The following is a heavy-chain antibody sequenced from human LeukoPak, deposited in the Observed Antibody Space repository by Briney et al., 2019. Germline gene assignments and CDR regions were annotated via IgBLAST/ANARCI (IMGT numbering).Heavy chain of an antibody. V-gene: IGHV4-59*01. CDR1: GGSISNYY. CDR3: ARDRSIAVASEIDY. D-gene: IGHD6-19*01. J-gene: IGHJ4*02. Sequence: SETLSLTCTVSGGSISNYYWSWIRQPPGKGLEWIGYIYYSGSTNYNPSLKSRVTISVDTSKNQFSLRLISVTAADTAVYYCARDRSIAVASEIDYWGQGTLVTVSS. CDR2: IYYSGST.